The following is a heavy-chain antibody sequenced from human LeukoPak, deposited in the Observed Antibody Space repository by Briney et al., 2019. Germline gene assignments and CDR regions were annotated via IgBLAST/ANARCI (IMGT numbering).Heavy chain of an antibody. D-gene: IGHD3-22*01. CDR3: AKGRYYDSSGYPYFDY. V-gene: IGHV3-21*04. Sequence: GGSLRLSCAASGFTFSSYSMNWVRQAPGKGLEWVSSISSSSSYIYYADSVKGRFTISRDNAKNSLYLQMTSLRTEDTALYYCAKGRYYDSSGYPYFDYWGQGTPVTVSS. J-gene: IGHJ4*02. CDR2: ISSSSSYI. CDR1: GFTFSSYS.